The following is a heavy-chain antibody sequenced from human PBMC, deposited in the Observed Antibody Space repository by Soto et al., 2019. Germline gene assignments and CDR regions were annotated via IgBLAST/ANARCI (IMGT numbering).Heavy chain of an antibody. Sequence: PSETLFPTLPVSYYSSRSYKWGWIRQPPGRRLEWIGYIDSNGGTSYNPSLQSRVTISIDTSTKQFSLKLSSVTAADTAVYYCVRQGFGRLHGLVDVWGQGTTVTSP. D-gene: IGHD3-10*01. CDR3: VRQGFGRLHGLVDV. CDR2: IDSNGGT. J-gene: IGHJ6*02. CDR1: YYSSRSYK. V-gene: IGHV4-59*08.